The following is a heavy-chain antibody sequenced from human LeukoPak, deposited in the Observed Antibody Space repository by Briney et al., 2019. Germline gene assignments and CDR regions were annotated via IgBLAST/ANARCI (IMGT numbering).Heavy chain of an antibody. Sequence: GGSLRLSCAASGFIFSSYTMSWVRQAPGKGLEWVSAISGSGGSTYYADSVKGRFTISRDNSKNTLYLQMNSLRAEDTAVYYCAKESEYYGSGSYYKRGEFDYWGQGTLVTVSS. J-gene: IGHJ4*02. CDR2: ISGSGGST. CDR1: GFIFSSYT. V-gene: IGHV3-23*01. CDR3: AKESEYYGSGSYYKRGEFDY. D-gene: IGHD3-10*01.